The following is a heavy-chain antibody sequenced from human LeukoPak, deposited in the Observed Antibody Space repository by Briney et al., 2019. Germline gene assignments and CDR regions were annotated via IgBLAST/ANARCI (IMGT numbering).Heavy chain of an antibody. J-gene: IGHJ4*02. D-gene: IGHD3-9*01. CDR1: GFTVSSNY. CDR2: IYSGGST. V-gene: IGHV3-66*01. Sequence: GGSLRLSCAASGFTVSSNYMSWVRQSPGQGLEWVSVIYSGGSTYYADSVKGRFTISRDNSKNTLYLQMNSLRAEDTAVYYCAREGRKRYFDWLSRDYYFDYWGQGTLVTVSS. CDR3: AREGRKRYFDWLSRDYYFDY.